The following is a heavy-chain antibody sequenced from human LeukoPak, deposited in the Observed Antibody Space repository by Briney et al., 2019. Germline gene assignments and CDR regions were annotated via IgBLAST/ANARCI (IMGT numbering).Heavy chain of an antibody. CDR3: ARDWSRMGYYDFWAGGAFDI. V-gene: IGHV1-2*02. CDR1: GNNFIGYY. Sequence: VASVKVSCKASGNNFIGYYIHWVRQAPGQGLEWMGWINPNSGGTNYAQKFQGRVTMTRDTSISTAYMELSRLRSDDTAVYYCARDWSRMGYYDFWAGGAFDIWGQGTMVTVSS. D-gene: IGHD3-3*01. CDR2: INPNSGGT. J-gene: IGHJ3*02.